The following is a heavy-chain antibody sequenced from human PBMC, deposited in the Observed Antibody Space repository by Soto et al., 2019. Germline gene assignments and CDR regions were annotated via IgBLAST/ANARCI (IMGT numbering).Heavy chain of an antibody. V-gene: IGHV3-23*01. CDR2: ISGSGGST. CDR3: AKDQKGLKVPAEETYYYYGMDV. CDR1: GFTFSSYA. D-gene: IGHD2-2*01. J-gene: IGHJ6*02. Sequence: PGGSLRLSCAASGFTFSSYAMNWVRQAPGKGLEWVSAISGSGGSTYYADSVKGRFTNSRDNSKNTMYLQMNSLRAEDTAVYYCAKDQKGLKVPAEETYYYYGMDVWGQGTTVTVSS.